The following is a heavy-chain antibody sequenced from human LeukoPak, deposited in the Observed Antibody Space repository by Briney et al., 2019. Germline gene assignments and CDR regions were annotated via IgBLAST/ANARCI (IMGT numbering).Heavy chain of an antibody. Sequence: GGSPRLSCAASGFTFSSYAMSWVRQAPGKGLEWVSANSGSGGSTYYADSVKGRLTISRDNSKNTLYLQMNSLRAEDTAVYYCAKTPDVDIVATFTDYWGQGTLVTVSS. J-gene: IGHJ4*02. V-gene: IGHV3-23*01. D-gene: IGHD5-12*01. CDR1: GFTFSSYA. CDR2: NSGSGGST. CDR3: AKTPDVDIVATFTDY.